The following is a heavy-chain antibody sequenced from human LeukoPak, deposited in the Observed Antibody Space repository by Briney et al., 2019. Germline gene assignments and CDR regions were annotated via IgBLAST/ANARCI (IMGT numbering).Heavy chain of an antibody. V-gene: IGHV5-51*01. CDR2: IHPGHSDI. CDR1: GYSFAYYW. J-gene: IGHJ4*02. D-gene: IGHD4-23*01. Sequence: GESLKISCQGSGYSFAYYWIGWVRQMPGKGLEWVGIIHPGHSDIRYSPSFEGQVIISADKSINTAYLQWRSLKASDSAMYYCANFYGDKNSDFAYWGQGTLVIVSS. CDR3: ANFYGDKNSDFAY.